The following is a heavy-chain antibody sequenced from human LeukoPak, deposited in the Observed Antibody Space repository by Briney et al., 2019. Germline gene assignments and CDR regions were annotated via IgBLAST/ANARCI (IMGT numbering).Heavy chain of an antibody. D-gene: IGHD2-21*01. CDR2: IWYDGSNK. CDR3: ARDRPLWVGWTFDY. J-gene: IGHJ4*02. Sequence: GGSLRLSCAASGFTFSSYGMHWVRQAPGKGLEWVAVIWYDGSNKYYADSVKGRFTISRDNSKNTLYLQMNSLRAEDTAMYYCARDRPLWVGWTFDYWGQGTLVTVSS. V-gene: IGHV3-33*01. CDR1: GFTFSSYG.